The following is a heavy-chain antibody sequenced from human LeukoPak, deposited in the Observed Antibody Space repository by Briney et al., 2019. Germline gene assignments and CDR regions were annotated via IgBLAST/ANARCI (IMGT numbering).Heavy chain of an antibody. CDR3: ARGADGDGFYYYYMDV. D-gene: IGHD4-17*01. V-gene: IGHV3-7*01. Sequence: GGSLRLSCAASGFTFSSYWMSWVRQAPGKGLEWVANIKQDGSEKYYVDSVKGRFTISRDNAKNSLYLQMNSLRAEDTAVYYCARGADGDGFYYYYMDVWGKGTTVTVSS. CDR2: IKQDGSEK. J-gene: IGHJ6*03. CDR1: GFTFSSYW.